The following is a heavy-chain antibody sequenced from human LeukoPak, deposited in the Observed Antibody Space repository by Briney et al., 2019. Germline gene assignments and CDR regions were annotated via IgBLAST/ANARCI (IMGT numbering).Heavy chain of an antibody. CDR2: ISSSGST. J-gene: IGHJ5*02. CDR3: ARINIVVVPAAMPHNWFDP. Sequence: SETLSLTCTVSGDSISSGDYYWSWIRQPAGKGLEWIGRISSSGSTNYNPSLKSRVTISVDTSKNQFSLKLSSVTAADTAVYYCARINIVVVPAAMPHNWFDPWGQGTLVTVSS. D-gene: IGHD2-2*01. CDR1: GDSISSGDYY. V-gene: IGHV4-61*02.